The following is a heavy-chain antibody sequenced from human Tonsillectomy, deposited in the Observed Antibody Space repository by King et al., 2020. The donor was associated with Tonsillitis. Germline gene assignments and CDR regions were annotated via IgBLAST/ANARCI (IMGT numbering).Heavy chain of an antibody. CDR2: IWDDGSNK. V-gene: IGHV3-33*01. CDR3: ARDLEGGYCSSTSCNDAFDI. Sequence: VQLVESGGGVVQPGRSLRLSCAASGFIFSGFGMHWVRQAPGKGLEWVALIWDDGSNKYYADSVKGRFTISLDNSKNTLYLQMNSLRAEDTAVYYCARDLEGGYCSSTSCNDAFDIWGQGTMVTVSS. J-gene: IGHJ3*02. CDR1: GFIFSGFG. D-gene: IGHD2-2*01.